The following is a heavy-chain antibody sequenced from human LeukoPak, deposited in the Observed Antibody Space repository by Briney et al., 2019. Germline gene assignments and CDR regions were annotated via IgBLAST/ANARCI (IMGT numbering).Heavy chain of an antibody. CDR3: ALPTAMANSGAAFDI. CDR2: IYPGESDI. D-gene: IGHD5-18*01. V-gene: IGHV5-51*01. J-gene: IGHJ3*02. CDR1: GYSFTNYW. Sequence: GESLKISCKGSGYSFTNYWIGWVRQMPGKGLEWMGIIYPGESDIRYSPSFQGQVTISADKSISTAYLQWSSLKASDTAMYYCALPTAMANSGAAFDIWGQGTMVTVSS.